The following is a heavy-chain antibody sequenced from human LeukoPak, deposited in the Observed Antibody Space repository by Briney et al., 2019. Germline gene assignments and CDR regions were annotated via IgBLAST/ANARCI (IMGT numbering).Heavy chain of an antibody. V-gene: IGHV3-23*01. D-gene: IGHD6-19*01. CDR1: GFTFSGYA. CDR3: AKTTTGYSSGRFPGWPVDY. J-gene: IGHJ4*02. CDR2: IFESGGST. Sequence: GGSLRLSCAASGFTFSGYAMYWVRQAPGKALAPAAGIFESGGSTHYADSVKGRFTISRDNSENTVYLQMNSLRAEDTAVYYCAKTTTGYSSGRFPGWPVDYWGQGTLVTVSS.